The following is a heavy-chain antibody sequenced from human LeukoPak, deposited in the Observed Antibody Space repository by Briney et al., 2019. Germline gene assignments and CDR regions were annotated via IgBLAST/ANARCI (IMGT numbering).Heavy chain of an antibody. CDR3: ASDLGYYYDSSGYTYP. CDR1: GFTVSSHY. Sequence: GDSLRLSCAPSGFTVSSHYMSWVRQAPGKGLEWGSVIYSGGSTYYADSVKGRFTISRDNSKNTLYLQMNSLRAEDTAVYYCASDLGYYYDSSGYTYPWGQGTLVTVSS. J-gene: IGHJ5*02. CDR2: IYSGGST. V-gene: IGHV3-66*01. D-gene: IGHD3-22*01.